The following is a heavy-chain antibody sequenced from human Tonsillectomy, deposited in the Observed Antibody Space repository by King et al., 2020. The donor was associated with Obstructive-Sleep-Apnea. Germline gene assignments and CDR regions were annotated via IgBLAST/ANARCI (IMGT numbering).Heavy chain of an antibody. J-gene: IGHJ4*02. V-gene: IGHV4-39*07. CDR2: TSHNGNT. CDR1: GDSISRSYNY. CDR3: ARGGGGSGSKYFPFDY. D-gene: IGHD3-10*01. Sequence: QLQESGPGLVKPSETLSLTCSVSGDSISRSYNYWGWIRQPPGKGLEYIGSTSHNGNTFYNPSLKSRVSISIDTSKNQLSLNLRSLTAADTAVYYCARGGGGSGSKYFPFDYWGQGTLVTVSS.